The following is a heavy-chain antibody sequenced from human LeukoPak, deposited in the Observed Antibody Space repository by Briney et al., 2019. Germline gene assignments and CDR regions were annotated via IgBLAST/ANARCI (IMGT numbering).Heavy chain of an antibody. V-gene: IGHV4-34*01. D-gene: IGHD6-19*01. CDR2: INHSGST. J-gene: IGHJ5*02. CDR3: ARTAVIAVAGTSNWFDP. CDR1: GGSFSGCY. Sequence: KPSETLSLTCAVYGGSFSGCYWSWIRQPPGKGLEWIGEINHSGSTNYNPSLKSRVTISVDTSKNQFSLKLSSVTAADTAVYYCARTAVIAVAGTSNWFDPWGQGTLVTVSS.